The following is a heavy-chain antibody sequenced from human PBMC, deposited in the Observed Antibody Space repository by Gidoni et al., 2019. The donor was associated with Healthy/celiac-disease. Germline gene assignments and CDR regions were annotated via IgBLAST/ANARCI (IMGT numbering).Heavy chain of an antibody. D-gene: IGHD6-19*01. CDR2: ISWDGGST. CDR1: GFTFDDYT. V-gene: IGHV3-43*01. CDR3: AKDNSGWFGY. J-gene: IGHJ4*02. Sequence: EVQLVESGGVVVQPGGSLRLSCAASGFTFDDYTMHWVRQATGKGLEWVSLISWDGGSTYYADSVKGRFTISRDNSKNSLYLQMNSLRTEDTALYYCAKDNSGWFGYWGQGTLVTVSS.